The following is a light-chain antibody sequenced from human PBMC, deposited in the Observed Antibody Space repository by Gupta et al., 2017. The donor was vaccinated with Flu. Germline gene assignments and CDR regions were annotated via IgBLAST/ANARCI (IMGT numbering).Light chain of an antibody. CDR3: HMWDSSAANGV. V-gene: IGLV3-21*02. J-gene: IGLJ2*01. CDR2: DDT. CDR1: KIGRNA. Sequence: GEAATLTGLKDKIGRNAVHWYQQRPGQAPVLLVYDDTLRHSGIADRFSGSISGYTATLTIGRVEVEDEADYYCHMWDSSAANGVFGGGTKLTV.